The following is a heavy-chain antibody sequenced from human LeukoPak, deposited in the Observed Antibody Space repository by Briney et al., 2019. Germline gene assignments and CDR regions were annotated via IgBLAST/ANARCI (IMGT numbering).Heavy chain of an antibody. CDR1: GFTFDDYA. Sequence: GRSLRLSCAASGFTFDDYAMHWVRQAPGKGLEWVSGISWNSGSIGYADSVKGRFTISRDNAKKSLYLQMNSLRAEDTAVYYCARDLTMVRGVKPPGWGQGALVTVSS. CDR2: ISWNSGSI. D-gene: IGHD3-10*01. CDR3: ARDLTMVRGVKPPG. V-gene: IGHV3-9*01. J-gene: IGHJ4*02.